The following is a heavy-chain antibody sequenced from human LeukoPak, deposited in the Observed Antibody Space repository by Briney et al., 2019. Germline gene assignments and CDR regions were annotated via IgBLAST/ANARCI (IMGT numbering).Heavy chain of an antibody. CDR3: AREHFYYGSGSYSYYMDV. Sequence: SETLSLTCNVSHYFIRSVYYWGWIRQPPVKGLAWIGSLYQSASTYYNPSLKSRVIISADTSKNQFSLKLSSVTAADTAVYYCAREHFYYGSGSYSYYMDVWGKGTTVTVSS. CDR2: LYQSAST. J-gene: IGHJ6*03. V-gene: IGHV4-38-2*02. CDR1: HYFIRSVYY. D-gene: IGHD3-10*01.